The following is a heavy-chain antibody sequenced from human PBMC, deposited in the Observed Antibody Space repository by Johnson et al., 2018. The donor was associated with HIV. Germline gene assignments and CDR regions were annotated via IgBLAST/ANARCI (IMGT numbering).Heavy chain of an antibody. CDR2: ISYDGSNK. V-gene: IGHV3-30*18. Sequence: QMQLVESGGGLVQPGGSLRLSCAASGFTFSSYWMSWVRQAPGKGLEWVAVISYDGSNKFYADSVKGRFTISRDNSKNTLYLQMNSLRAEDTAVYYCAKDRGGNYLDAFDIWGQGTMVTVSS. D-gene: IGHD1-26*01. J-gene: IGHJ3*02. CDR1: GFTFSSYW. CDR3: AKDRGGNYLDAFDI.